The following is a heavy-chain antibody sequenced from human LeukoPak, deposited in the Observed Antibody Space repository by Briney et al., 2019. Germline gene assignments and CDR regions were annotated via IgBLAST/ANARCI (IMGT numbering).Heavy chain of an antibody. V-gene: IGHV4-34*01. D-gene: IGHD1-26*01. CDR1: GGPFSHYY. CDR2: ITHTRRT. CDR3: ARGGRWESYSAFDI. J-gene: IGHJ3*02. Sequence: SETLSLTCAVSGGPFSHYYWNWIRQSPGKGLEWIGEITHTRRTNYNPVLRSRVTISVDTSRNQFSLKLRSMTAADTAVYYCARGGRWESYSAFDIWGQGTTVSGSS.